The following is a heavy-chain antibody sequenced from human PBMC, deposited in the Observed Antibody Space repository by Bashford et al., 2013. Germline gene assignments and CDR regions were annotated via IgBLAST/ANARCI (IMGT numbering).Heavy chain of an antibody. Sequence: VASVKVSCKASGYTFTGYYMHWVRQAPGQGLEWMGRIIPILGIANYAQKFQGRVTITADKSTSTAYMELSSLRSEDTAVYYCARDRVTYCSSTSCYYYYGMDVWGQGTTVTVSS. J-gene: IGHJ6*02. D-gene: IGHD2-2*01. CDR3: ARDRVTYCSSTSCYYYYGMDV. CDR1: GYTFTGYY. V-gene: IGHV1-69*04. CDR2: IIPILGIA.